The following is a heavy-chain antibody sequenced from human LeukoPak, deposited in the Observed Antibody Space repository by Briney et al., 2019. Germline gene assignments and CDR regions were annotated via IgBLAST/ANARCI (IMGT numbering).Heavy chain of an antibody. J-gene: IGHJ3*02. V-gene: IGHV3-23*01. CDR2: ISGSGGST. Sequence: PGGSLRLSCAASGFTFSSYAMSWVRQAPGKGLEWVSAISGSGGSTYYADSVKGRFTISRDNSKNTLYLQMNSPRAEDTAVYYCAKDPHFGYGSGGTDAFDIWGQGTMVTVSS. CDR3: AKDPHFGYGSGGTDAFDI. D-gene: IGHD3-10*01. CDR1: GFTFSSYA.